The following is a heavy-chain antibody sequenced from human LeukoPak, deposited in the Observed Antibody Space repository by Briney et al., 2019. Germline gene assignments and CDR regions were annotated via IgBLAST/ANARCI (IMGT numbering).Heavy chain of an antibody. CDR3: TSQYYDILTGYGNRFDP. D-gene: IGHD3-9*01. J-gene: IGHJ5*02. CDR1: GFTFSGSA. CDR2: IRSKANSYAT. Sequence: GGSLRLSCAASGFTFSGSAMHWVRQASGKGLEWVGRIRSKANSYATAYAASVKGRFTISRDDSKNTAYLQMNSLKTEDTAVYYCTSQYYDILTGYGNRFDPWGQGTLVTVSS. V-gene: IGHV3-73*01.